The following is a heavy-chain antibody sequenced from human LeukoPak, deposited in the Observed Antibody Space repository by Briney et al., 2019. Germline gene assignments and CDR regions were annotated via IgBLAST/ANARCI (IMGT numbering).Heavy chain of an antibody. CDR2: ISWNSGSM. Sequence: GGSLRLSCAASGFTFDDYAMHWVRQAPGKGLEWVSGISWNSGSMGHADSVKGRFTISRDNAKNSLYLRMNSLRAEDTALYYCAKGSGDYYYYGMDVWGQGTTVTVSS. V-gene: IGHV3-9*01. CDR3: AKGSGDYYYYGMDV. J-gene: IGHJ6*02. D-gene: IGHD6-25*01. CDR1: GFTFDDYA.